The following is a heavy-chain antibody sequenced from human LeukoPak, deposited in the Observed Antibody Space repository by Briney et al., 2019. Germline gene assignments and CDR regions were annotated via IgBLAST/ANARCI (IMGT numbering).Heavy chain of an antibody. V-gene: IGHV3-33*01. J-gene: IGHJ4*02. D-gene: IGHD5-18*01. CDR2: FRHDGSKK. CDR3: ARVKGSYGYENDY. CDR1: GFMFSSYD. Sequence: PGGSLRLSCAASGFMFSSYDMHWVRQAPGKGLEWVAVFRHDGSKKYYGDSVQGRFTIYRDDSKNTLSLEMNNLRAEDTAVYYCARVKGSYGYENDYWGQGTLVTVSS.